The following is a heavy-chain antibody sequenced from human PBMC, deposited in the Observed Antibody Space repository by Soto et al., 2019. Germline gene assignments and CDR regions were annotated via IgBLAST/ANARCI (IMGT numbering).Heavy chain of an antibody. D-gene: IGHD6-19*01. J-gene: IGHJ4*02. CDR2: ITGTGGST. CDR1: GFTFSGYA. CDR3: EKLSSGCDNNFDY. V-gene: IGHV3-23*01. Sequence: EVQLLESGGGLVQPGGSLRLSCAASGFTFSGYAMSWVRQAPGKGLEWVSTITGTGGSTYYADSVTGRFTISRDKSKNTVYLQMDSLRAEDTAVYYCEKLSSGCDNNFDYWGQGTLVTVSS.